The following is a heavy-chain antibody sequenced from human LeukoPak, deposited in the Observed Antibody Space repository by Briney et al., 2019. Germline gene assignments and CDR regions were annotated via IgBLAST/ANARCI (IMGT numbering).Heavy chain of an antibody. Sequence: SETLSLTCTVSGGSLSSGDYYWRWIRQPPGKGLEWIGYIYYSGSTYYNPSLKSRVTISVDTSKNQFSLKLSSVTAADTAVYYCARDRPTILVRGSHDLDAFDIWGQGTMVTVSS. V-gene: IGHV4-30-4*01. D-gene: IGHD3-10*01. CDR2: IYYSGST. J-gene: IGHJ3*02. CDR1: GGSLSSGDYY. CDR3: ARDRPTILVRGSHDLDAFDI.